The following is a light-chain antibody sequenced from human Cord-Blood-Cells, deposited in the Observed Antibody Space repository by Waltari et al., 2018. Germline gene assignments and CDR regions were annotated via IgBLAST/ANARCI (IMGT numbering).Light chain of an antibody. J-gene: IGLJ2*01. CDR3: QSAESSGTYVV. Sequence: SYELTQPASVSVSPGQTARITCSGDALTKQYAYWYQQKTGQAPVPVIYKDRGRASGIPERFSGTSSGTTVTFTISGVQAEDEADYYCQSAESSGTYVVFGGGTKLTVL. CDR2: KDR. V-gene: IGLV3-25*03. CDR1: ALTKQY.